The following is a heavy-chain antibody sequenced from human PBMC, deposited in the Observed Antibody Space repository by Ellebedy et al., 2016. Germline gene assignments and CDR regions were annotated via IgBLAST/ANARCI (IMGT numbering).Heavy chain of an antibody. V-gene: IGHV3-23*01. Sequence: GESLKISCAASGFTFSSYAMSWVRQAPGKGLEWVSAISGSGGSTYYADSVKGRFTISRDNSKNTLYLQMNSLRAEDTAVYYCAKSDGSGSSTFDAFDIWGQGTMVTVSS. CDR1: GFTFSSYA. CDR2: ISGSGGST. J-gene: IGHJ3*02. CDR3: AKSDGSGSSTFDAFDI. D-gene: IGHD3-10*01.